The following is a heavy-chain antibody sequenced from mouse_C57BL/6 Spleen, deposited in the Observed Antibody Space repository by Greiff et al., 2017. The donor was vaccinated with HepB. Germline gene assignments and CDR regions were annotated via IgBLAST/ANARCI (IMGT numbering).Heavy chain of an antibody. J-gene: IGHJ1*03. CDR2: ISSGSSTI. V-gene: IGHV5-17*01. Sequence: EVQLVESGGGLVKPGGSLKLSCAASGFTFSDYGMHWVRQAPEKGLEWVAYISSGSSTIYYADTVKGRFTISRDNAKNTLFLQMTSLRSEDTAMYYCARWYYGSDWYFDVWGTGTTVTVSS. CDR3: ARWYYGSDWYFDV. CDR1: GFTFSDYG. D-gene: IGHD1-1*01.